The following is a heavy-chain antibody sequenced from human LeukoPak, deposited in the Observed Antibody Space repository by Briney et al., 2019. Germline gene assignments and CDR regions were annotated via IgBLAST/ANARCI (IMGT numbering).Heavy chain of an antibody. V-gene: IGHV1-69*05. J-gene: IGHJ4*02. CDR2: IIPIFGTA. Sequence: SVKVSCKASGGTFSSYAISWVRQAPGQGLEWMGRIIPIFGTANYAQKVQGRVTITTDESTSTAYMELSSLRSEDTAVYYCAREGETAVAAPYYFDYWGQGTLVTVSS. CDR1: GGTFSSYA. D-gene: IGHD6-19*01. CDR3: AREGETAVAAPYYFDY.